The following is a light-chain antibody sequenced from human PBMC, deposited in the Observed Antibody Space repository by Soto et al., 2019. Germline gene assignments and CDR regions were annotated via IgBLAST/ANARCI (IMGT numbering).Light chain of an antibody. CDR2: STN. V-gene: IGLV8-61*01. J-gene: IGLJ3*02. CDR3: VLYMGSGIWV. CDR1: SGSVSTSYY. Sequence: QTVVTQEPSFSGSPGRTVTLTCGLSSGSVSTSYYPSWYQQTPGQAPRTLIYSTNTRSSGVPDRFSGSILGNKAALTITGAPADDESDYYCVLYMGSGIWVFGGGTKLTVL.